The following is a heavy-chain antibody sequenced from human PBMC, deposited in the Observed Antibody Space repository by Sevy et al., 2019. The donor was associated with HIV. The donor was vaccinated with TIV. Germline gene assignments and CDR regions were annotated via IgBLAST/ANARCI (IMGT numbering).Heavy chain of an antibody. CDR1: GFSFSSYW. V-gene: IGHV3-7*01. Sequence: GGSLRLSCAASGFSFSSYWMHWVRQAPGKGLEWVANIKQDESEKYYVASVKGRFTISRNNAKNSVYLQMNSLRPEDTAIYYCAGDNSGSFDYWGQGTLVTVSS. CDR3: AGDNSGSFDY. D-gene: IGHD3-22*01. J-gene: IGHJ4*02. CDR2: IKQDESEK.